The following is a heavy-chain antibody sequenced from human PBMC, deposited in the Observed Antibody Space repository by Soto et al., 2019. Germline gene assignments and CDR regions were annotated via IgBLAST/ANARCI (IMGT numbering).Heavy chain of an antibody. CDR3: AREIDCSSTSCYFYGMDV. J-gene: IGHJ6*02. Sequence: HPGGSLRLSCAASGFTFSSYGMHWVRQAPGKGLEWVAVIWYDGSNKYYADSVKGRFTISRDNSKNTLYLQMNSLRAEDTAVYYCAREIDCSSTSCYFYGMDVWGQGTTVTVSS. CDR2: IWYDGSNK. D-gene: IGHD2-2*01. V-gene: IGHV3-33*01. CDR1: GFTFSSYG.